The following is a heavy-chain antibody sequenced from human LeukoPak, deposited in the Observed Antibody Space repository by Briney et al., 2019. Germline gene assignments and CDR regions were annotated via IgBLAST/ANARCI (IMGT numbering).Heavy chain of an antibody. D-gene: IGHD2-2*01. CDR3: ARGRYCSSSSCSAHFDY. V-gene: IGHV3-7*01. J-gene: IGHJ4*02. CDR1: GFTFSSYW. Sequence: GGSLRLSCAASGFTFSSYWMSWVRQATGKGLEWVANIKQDGSEKYYVDSVKGRFTISRDNAKNSLYLQTNSLRAEDTAVYYCARGRYCSSSSCSAHFDYWGQGTLVTVSS. CDR2: IKQDGSEK.